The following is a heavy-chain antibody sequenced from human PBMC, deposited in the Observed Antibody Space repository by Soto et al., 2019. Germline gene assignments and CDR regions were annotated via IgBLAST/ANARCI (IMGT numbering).Heavy chain of an antibody. J-gene: IGHJ4*02. CDR3: ARDWEDGYHDY. V-gene: IGHV4-4*02. CDR2: IYHSGST. CDR1: GGSISSSNW. D-gene: IGHD5-12*01. Sequence: QVQLQESGPGLVKPSGTLSLTCAVSGGSISSSNWWSWVRQPPGKGLEWIGEIYHSGSTNYNPSLKSRATVSGXKSKNQFSLKLSSVTAADTAVYYCARDWEDGYHDYWGQGTLVTVSS.